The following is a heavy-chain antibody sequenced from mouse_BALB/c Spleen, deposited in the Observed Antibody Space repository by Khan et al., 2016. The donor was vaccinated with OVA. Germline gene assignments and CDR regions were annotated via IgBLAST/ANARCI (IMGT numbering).Heavy chain of an antibody. D-gene: IGHD2-10*02. J-gene: IGHJ4*01. V-gene: IGHV2-2*02. Sequence: QVQLKESGPGLVQPSQSLSITCTVSGFSLTSYGVHWVRQSPGKGLEWLGVIWSGGSTDYNAAFISRLSISKDNSKSQVFLKMNSLQANDTAIYYCARNGVWSYAMDYWGQGTSVTVSS. CDR2: IWSGGST. CDR3: ARNGVWSYAMDY. CDR1: GFSLTSYG.